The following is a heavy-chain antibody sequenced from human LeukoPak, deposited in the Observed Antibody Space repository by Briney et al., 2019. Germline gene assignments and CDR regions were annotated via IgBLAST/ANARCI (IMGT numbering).Heavy chain of an antibody. Sequence: GGSLRLSCAASGFTFSSYAMSWVRQAPGKGLEWVTAISGSGGSTYYADSVKGRFTISRDNSKNTLYLQMNSLRAEDTAVYYCARRYSSGWYLDYWGQGTLVTVSS. V-gene: IGHV3-23*01. J-gene: IGHJ4*02. CDR3: ARRYSSGWYLDY. CDR1: GFTFSSYA. CDR2: ISGSGGST. D-gene: IGHD6-19*01.